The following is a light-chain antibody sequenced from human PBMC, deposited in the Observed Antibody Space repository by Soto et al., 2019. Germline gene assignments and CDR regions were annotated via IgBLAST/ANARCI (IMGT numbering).Light chain of an antibody. CDR3: ETWDTNVVV. Sequence: CTLXSGHSTYIIAWHQQQPGKAPRYLMKLEGSGSYNKGSGIPDRFSGSSSGADRYLTISNLQFEDEADYYCETWDTNVVVFGGGTKLTVL. CDR2: LEGSGSY. V-gene: IGLV4-60*02. CDR1: SGHSTYI. J-gene: IGLJ2*01.